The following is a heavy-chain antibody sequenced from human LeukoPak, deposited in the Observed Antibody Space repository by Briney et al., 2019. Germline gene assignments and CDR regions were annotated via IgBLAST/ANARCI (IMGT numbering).Heavy chain of an antibody. CDR2: ISGSGGST. J-gene: IGHJ6*02. Sequence: GGSLRLSCAASGFTFSSYAMSWVCQAPGKGLEWVSAISGSGGSTYYADSVKGRFTISRDNSKNTLYLQMNSLRAEDTAVYYCAQIPREGHGMDVWGQGTPVTVSS. V-gene: IGHV3-23*01. D-gene: IGHD1-26*01. CDR3: AQIPREGHGMDV. CDR1: GFTFSSYA.